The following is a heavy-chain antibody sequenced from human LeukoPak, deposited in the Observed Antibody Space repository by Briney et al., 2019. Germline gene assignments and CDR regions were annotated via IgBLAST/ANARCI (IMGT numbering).Heavy chain of an antibody. J-gene: IGHJ1*01. CDR2: IRYDGSNK. CDR1: GFTFSSYG. Sequence: GGSLRLSCAASGFTFSSYGMHWVRQAPGKGLEWVAFIRYDGSNKYYADSVKGRFTISRDNSKNTLYLQMNSLRAEDTAVYYCAKENLGYCSSTSCYKHWGQGTLVTVSS. CDR3: AKENLGYCSSTSCYKH. D-gene: IGHD2-2*01. V-gene: IGHV3-30*02.